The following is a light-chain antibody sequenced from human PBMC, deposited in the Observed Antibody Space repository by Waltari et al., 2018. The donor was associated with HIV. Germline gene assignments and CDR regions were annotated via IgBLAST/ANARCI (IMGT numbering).Light chain of an antibody. Sequence: QSALTQPASVSGSPGQSITISCTGTSSDVGIYNYVSWYRQHSGKAPKLMIYDVSTRPSGVSNRFSGSKSGNTASLTISGLQAEEEADYYCSSYTTSSTYVFGTGTKVTVL. V-gene: IGLV2-14*03. J-gene: IGLJ1*01. CDR2: DVS. CDR1: SSDVGIYNY. CDR3: SSYTTSSTYV.